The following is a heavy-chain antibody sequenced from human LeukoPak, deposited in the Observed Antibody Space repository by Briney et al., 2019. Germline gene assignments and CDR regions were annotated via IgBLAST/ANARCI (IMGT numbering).Heavy chain of an antibody. D-gene: IGHD3-22*01. CDR3: ARVDSSALYFDY. Sequence: SETLSLTCAAYSGSFSGYYWSWIRQPPGNGLEWIGEINHSGSTNYNPSLKSRVTISVDTSKNQFSLKLSSVTAADTAVYYCARVDSSALYFDYWGQGTLVTVSS. CDR2: INHSGST. V-gene: IGHV4-34*01. CDR1: SGSFSGYY. J-gene: IGHJ4*02.